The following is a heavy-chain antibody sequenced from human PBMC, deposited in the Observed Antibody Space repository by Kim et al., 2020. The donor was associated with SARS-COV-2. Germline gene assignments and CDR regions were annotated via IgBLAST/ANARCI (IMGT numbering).Heavy chain of an antibody. D-gene: IGHD3-3*01. CDR1: GYTFTSYD. J-gene: IGHJ6*02. CDR3: ARVKYDFWSDYDTYYYYGMDV. V-gene: IGHV1-8*01. Sequence: ASVKVSCKASGYTFTSYDINWVRQATGQGLEWMGWMNPNSGNTGYAQKFQGRVTMTRNTSISTAYMELSSLRSEDTAVYYCARVKYDFWSDYDTYYYYGMDVWGQGTTVTVSS. CDR2: MNPNSGNT.